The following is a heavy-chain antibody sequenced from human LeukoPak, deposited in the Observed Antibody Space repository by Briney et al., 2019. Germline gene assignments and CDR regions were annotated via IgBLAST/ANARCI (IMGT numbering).Heavy chain of an antibody. Sequence: RLXXAXXGFTFSXXSMXXVRXXXXXXXXXVSSISSSSSYIYYADSVKGRFTISRDNAKNSLYLQMNSLRAEDTAVYYCAREGLWFGEFDYWGQGTLVTVSS. V-gene: IGHV3-21*01. D-gene: IGHD3-10*01. CDR1: GFTFSXXS. J-gene: IGHJ4*02. CDR2: ISSSSSYI. CDR3: AREGLWFGEFDY.